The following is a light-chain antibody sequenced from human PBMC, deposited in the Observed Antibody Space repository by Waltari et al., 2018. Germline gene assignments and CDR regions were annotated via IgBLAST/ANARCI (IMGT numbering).Light chain of an antibody. CDR1: SGHSSYA. Sequence: QPELTQSPSASASLGASVKLTCILSSGHSSYAIGWPPQQPQKGPRDLMKLNSDVSHNQGDVITDLLSGSSSGAERCLTISRLQSEDEADYYCQTWGTGTHVVFDGWTKLTVL. V-gene: IGLV4-69*01. J-gene: IGLJ2*01. CDR2: LNSDVSH. CDR3: QTWGTGTHVV.